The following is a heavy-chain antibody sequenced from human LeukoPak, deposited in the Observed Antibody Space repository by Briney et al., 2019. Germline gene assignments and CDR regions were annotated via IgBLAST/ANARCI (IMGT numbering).Heavy chain of an antibody. Sequence: GGSLGLSCAASGFTFSTYSMNWVRQAPGKGLEWVSSISSSSSYIYYADSVKGRFAISRDNAKNSLYLQMNSLRPEDTALYYCAKGASSTWYPYFDNWGQGILVTVSS. D-gene: IGHD2-15*01. V-gene: IGHV3-21*04. CDR3: AKGASSTWYPYFDN. J-gene: IGHJ4*02. CDR2: ISSSSSYI. CDR1: GFTFSTYS.